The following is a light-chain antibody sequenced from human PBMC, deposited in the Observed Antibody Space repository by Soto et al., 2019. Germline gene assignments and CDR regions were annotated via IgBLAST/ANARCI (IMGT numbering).Light chain of an antibody. J-gene: IGKJ4*01. CDR2: GT. V-gene: IGKV3-20*01. CDR1: QSISSGF. Sequence: EIELTQSPGTLSLSPGERATLSCRASQSISSGFVAWYQQKPGQAPRLLIYGTRRAPGIPDTFSGSGSGTDFTLTISRLEPEDFLVYYCQQYSSSSLSFGGGSKVEI. CDR3: QQYSSSSLS.